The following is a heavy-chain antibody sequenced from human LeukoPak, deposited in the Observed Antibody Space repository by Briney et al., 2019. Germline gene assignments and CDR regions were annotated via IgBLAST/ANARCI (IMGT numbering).Heavy chain of an antibody. D-gene: IGHD2-2*01. J-gene: IGHJ4*02. CDR1: DYRFSSLF. Sequence: WASVKISCKTSDYRFSSLFMHWVRQAPGQGLEWMGFIKPGNSGTEYGRRFQGRVTLTRDTSTTTFFLELSSLRSEDTAVYFCAPGVHPYRAYQIDFWGQGPLVTVSS. CDR2: IKPGNSGT. CDR3: APGVHPYRAYQIDF. V-gene: IGHV1-46*01.